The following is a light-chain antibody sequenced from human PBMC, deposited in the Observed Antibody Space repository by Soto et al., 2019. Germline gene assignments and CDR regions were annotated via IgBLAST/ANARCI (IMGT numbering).Light chain of an antibody. V-gene: IGLV1-44*01. CDR2: SND. CDR1: SSNIGSNT. Sequence: QAVVTQPPSASGTPGQRVTISGSGSSSNIGSNTVNWYQQLPGTAPKLLIYSNDQRPSGVPDRFSGSESGTSASLAISGLQSEDEADYYCAAWDDSLNGWVFGGGTKLTVL. CDR3: AAWDDSLNGWV. J-gene: IGLJ3*02.